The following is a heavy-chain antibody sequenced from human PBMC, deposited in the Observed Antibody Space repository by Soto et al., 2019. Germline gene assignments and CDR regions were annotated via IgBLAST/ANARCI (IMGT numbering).Heavy chain of an antibody. Sequence: QVQIQQWGAGLLKPSETLSLTCAVYGGSFSGHYWSWIRQPPGKGLEWIGEINHSGSTNYNPSLKSRVTISVDSFKKQFSLKLSSVTAADTAVYYCARVSGAYYDFWSGYSGFAYYGMDVWGQGTTVTVSS. V-gene: IGHV4-34*01. CDR2: INHSGST. CDR3: ARVSGAYYDFWSGYSGFAYYGMDV. D-gene: IGHD3-3*01. J-gene: IGHJ6*02. CDR1: GGSFSGHY.